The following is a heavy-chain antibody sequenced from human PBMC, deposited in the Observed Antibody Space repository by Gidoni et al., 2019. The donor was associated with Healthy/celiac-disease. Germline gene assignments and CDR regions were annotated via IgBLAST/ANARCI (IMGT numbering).Heavy chain of an antibody. CDR3: ARDADYGGNSPGDY. V-gene: IGHV3-33*01. CDR1: GFTFSSYG. D-gene: IGHD4-17*01. CDR2: IWYDGSNK. Sequence: QVQLVESGGGVVQPGRSLRLSWAASGFTFSSYGMHWVRQAPGKGLEWVAVIWYDGSNKYYADSVKGRFTISRDNSKNTLYLQMNSLRAEDTAVYYCARDADYGGNSPGDYWGQGTLVTVSS. J-gene: IGHJ4*02.